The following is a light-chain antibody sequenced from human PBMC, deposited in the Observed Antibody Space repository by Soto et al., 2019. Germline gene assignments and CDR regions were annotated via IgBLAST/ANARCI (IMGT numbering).Light chain of an antibody. CDR2: DDS. Sequence: SYELTQPPSVSVAPGQTARITCGGDKIGSKSVHWYQQKPGQAPVMVVYDDSDRPSGIPERVSGSNSGNTATLTISRVEAGDEADYYCQVWDFSSDHYVFGTGTKVTVL. CDR1: KIGSKS. CDR3: QVWDFSSDHYV. J-gene: IGLJ1*01. V-gene: IGLV3-21*02.